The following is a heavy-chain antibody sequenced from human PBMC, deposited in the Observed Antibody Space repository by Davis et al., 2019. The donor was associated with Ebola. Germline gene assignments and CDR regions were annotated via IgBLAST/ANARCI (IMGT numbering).Heavy chain of an antibody. V-gene: IGHV3-23*01. Sequence: GESLKISCAASGFTFSSFTMNWVRQAPGKGLEWVSTISDGSRNTHYADSVKGRFSLSRDNSKNTLYLEMNSLRVEDTAVYYCLGDPNWAFGYWGQGTLVTVSS. J-gene: IGHJ4*02. CDR3: LGDPNWAFGY. CDR1: GFTFSSFT. D-gene: IGHD7-27*01. CDR2: ISDGSRNT.